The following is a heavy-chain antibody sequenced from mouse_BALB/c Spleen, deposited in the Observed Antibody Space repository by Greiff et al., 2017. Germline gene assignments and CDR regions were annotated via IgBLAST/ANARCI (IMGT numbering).Heavy chain of an antibody. D-gene: IGHD1-1*02. CDR2: ISSGSSTI. CDR1: GFTFSSFG. J-gene: IGHJ2*01. V-gene: IGHV5-17*02. CDR3: ARSGVGRFDY. Sequence: EVKVVESGGGLVQPGGSRKLSCAASGFTFSSFGMHWVRQAPEKGLEWVAYISSGSSTIYYADTVKGRFTISRDNPKNTLFLQMTSLRSEDTAMYYCARSGVGRFDYWGQGTTLTVSS.